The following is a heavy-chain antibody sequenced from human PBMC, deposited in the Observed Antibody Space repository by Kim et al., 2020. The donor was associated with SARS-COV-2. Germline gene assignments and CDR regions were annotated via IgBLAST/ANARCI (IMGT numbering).Heavy chain of an antibody. CDR2: IYYSGST. J-gene: IGHJ6*02. Sequence: SETLSLTCTVSGGSISSYYWSWIRQPPGKGLEWIGYIYYSGSTNYNPSLKSRVTISVDTSKNQFSLKLTSVTAADTAVYYCARDAVSYGDYYYYGMDVWGQGTTFTVSS. V-gene: IGHV4-59*01. CDR3: ARDAVSYGDYYYYGMDV. CDR1: GGSISSYY. D-gene: IGHD5-18*01.